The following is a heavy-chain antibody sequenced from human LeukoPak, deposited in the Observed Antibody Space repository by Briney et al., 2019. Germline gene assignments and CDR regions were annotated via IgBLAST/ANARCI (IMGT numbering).Heavy chain of an antibody. J-gene: IGHJ4*02. V-gene: IGHV3-21*01. D-gene: IGHD3-10*01. Sequence: GGSLRLSCAASGFTFSSYSVNWVRQAPGKGLEWVSSISSSSSYIYYADSVKGRFTISRDNAKNSLYLQMNSLRAEDTAVYYCARDGVDYYGSGSYRYWGQGTLVTVSS. CDR2: ISSSSSYI. CDR1: GFTFSSYS. CDR3: ARDGVDYYGSGSYRY.